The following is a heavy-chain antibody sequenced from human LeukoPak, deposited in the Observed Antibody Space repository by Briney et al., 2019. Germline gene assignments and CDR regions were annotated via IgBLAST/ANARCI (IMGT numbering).Heavy chain of an antibody. CDR3: ARLFDASGMDY. J-gene: IGHJ4*02. CDR2: ISGSGGST. Sequence: GGSLRLSCAASGFTFSSYAMSWVRQAPGKGLEWVSAISGSGGSTYYADSVKGRFTISRDNAKNSLYLQMNSLRAEDTAVYYCARLFDASGMDYWGQGTLVTVSS. D-gene: IGHD6-13*01. CDR1: GFTFSSYA. V-gene: IGHV3-23*01.